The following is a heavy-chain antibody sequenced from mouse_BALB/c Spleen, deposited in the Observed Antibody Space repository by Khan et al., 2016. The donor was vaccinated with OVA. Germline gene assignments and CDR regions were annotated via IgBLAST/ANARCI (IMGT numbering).Heavy chain of an antibody. CDR1: GYIFTSYY. D-gene: IGHD2-1*01. J-gene: IGHJ4*01. V-gene: IGHV1S56*01. Sequence: VQLQQSGPELVKPGASVRISCKASGYIFTSYYIHWVKQRPGQGLEWIGGIYPGSINSNYNEIFKGKATLTADKSSSTAYMQLSSLTSEDSAVYFWARWGGNYPYYTMDYWGQGTSVTVSS. CDR3: ARWGGNYPYYTMDY. CDR2: IYPGSINS.